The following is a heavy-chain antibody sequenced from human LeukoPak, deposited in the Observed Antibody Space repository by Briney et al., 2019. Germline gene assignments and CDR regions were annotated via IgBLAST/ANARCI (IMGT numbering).Heavy chain of an antibody. CDR2: INPNSGGT. V-gene: IGHV1-2*04. CDR1: GYTFTGYY. CDR3: ARVADTMVWGPTIYAFDI. J-gene: IGHJ3*02. D-gene: IGHD3-10*01. Sequence: ASVKVSCKASGYTFTGYYMHWVRQAPGQGLEWMGWINPNSGGTNYAQKFQGWVTMTRDTSIGTAYMELSRLRSDDTAVYYCARVADTMVWGPTIYAFDIWGQGTMVTVSS.